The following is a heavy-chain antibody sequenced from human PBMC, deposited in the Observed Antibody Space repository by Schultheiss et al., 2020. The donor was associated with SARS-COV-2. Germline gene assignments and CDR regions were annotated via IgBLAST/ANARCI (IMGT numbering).Heavy chain of an antibody. D-gene: IGHD3/OR15-3a*01. V-gene: IGHV4-34*01. J-gene: IGHJ6*02. CDR3: ARSEFWRNYYYYGMDV. CDR1: GGSFSGYY. Sequence: SETLSLTCAVYGGSFSGYYWSWIRQPQGKGLEWIGSIYYSGSTYYNPSLKSRVTISVDTSKNQFSLKLSSVTAADTAVYYCARSEFWRNYYYYGMDVWGQGTTVTVSS. CDR2: IYYSGST.